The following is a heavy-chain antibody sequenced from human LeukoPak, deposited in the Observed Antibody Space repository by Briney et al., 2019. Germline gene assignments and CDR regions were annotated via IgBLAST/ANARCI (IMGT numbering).Heavy chain of an antibody. Sequence: SETLSLTCTVSGYSISSGYYWGWIRQPPGKGLEWIGSIYHSGSTYYNPSLKSRVTIPVDTSKNQFSLKLSSVTAADTAVYYCARDRDTYYDILTGYYPYYFDYWGQGTLVTVSS. CDR1: GYSISSGYY. D-gene: IGHD3-9*01. CDR3: ARDRDTYYDILTGYYPYYFDY. V-gene: IGHV4-38-2*02. J-gene: IGHJ4*02. CDR2: IYHSGST.